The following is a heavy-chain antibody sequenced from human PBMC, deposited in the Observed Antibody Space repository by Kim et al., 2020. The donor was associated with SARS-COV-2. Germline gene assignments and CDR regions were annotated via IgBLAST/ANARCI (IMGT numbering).Heavy chain of an antibody. V-gene: IGHV1-8*01. Sequence: ASVKVSCKTLGVTFTSYDIHWVRQATGEGPEWMGWMNPHSGDTVYKQKFQGRVTMTSDNSISTAYMELSRLTSEDTAVYYCARDPGAPMEHYYGLDVWGQ. D-gene: IGHD1-1*01. CDR1: GVTFTSYD. CDR2: MNPHSGDT. J-gene: IGHJ6*02. CDR3: ARDPGAPMEHYYGLDV.